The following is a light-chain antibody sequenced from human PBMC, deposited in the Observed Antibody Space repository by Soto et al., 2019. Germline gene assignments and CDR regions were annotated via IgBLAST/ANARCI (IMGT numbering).Light chain of an antibody. J-gene: IGKJ4*01. Sequence: EVVLTQSPDTLSLSPGERATVSCRASQSVGNNYLGWFQQQPDQAPRLLIYGASVRATGIPDRFSGSGSGTDFTITISILEPEDFAVYYCHQYATSPLTFGGGTKVEIK. V-gene: IGKV3-20*01. CDR1: QSVGNNY. CDR2: GAS. CDR3: HQYATSPLT.